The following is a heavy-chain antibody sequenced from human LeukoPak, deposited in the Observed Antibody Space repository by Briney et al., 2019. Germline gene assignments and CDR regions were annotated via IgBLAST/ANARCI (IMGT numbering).Heavy chain of an antibody. Sequence: PGESPKISRKGSGYRLTTPWIGWVRQMPGKGLEWMGIIYPSGSDTTYSPSFQGQVPLLPNKSISTASLQWSSLKASDTAMYCCARAGTGYWGQGTLVTVSS. CDR2: IYPSGSDT. J-gene: IGHJ4*02. V-gene: IGHV5-51*01. CDR3: ARAGTGY. CDR1: GYRLTTPW. D-gene: IGHD6-13*01.